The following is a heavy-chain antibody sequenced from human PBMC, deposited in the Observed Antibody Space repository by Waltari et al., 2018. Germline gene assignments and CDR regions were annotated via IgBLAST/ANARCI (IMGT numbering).Heavy chain of an antibody. CDR3: ARGTLVPAATGYAFDI. CDR1: GGSISSYY. CDR2: IYTSGRT. Sequence: QVQLQESGPGLVKPSETLSLTCTVSGGSISSYYWSWIRQPAGKGLEWIGRIYTSGRTNSDPSLKRRVTMSVDTSKNQFSLKLSSVTAADTAVYYCARGTLVPAATGYAFDIWGQGTMVTVSS. D-gene: IGHD2-2*01. J-gene: IGHJ3*02. V-gene: IGHV4-4*07.